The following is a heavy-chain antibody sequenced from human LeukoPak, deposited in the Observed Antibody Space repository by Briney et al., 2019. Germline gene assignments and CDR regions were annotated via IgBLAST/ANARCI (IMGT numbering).Heavy chain of an antibody. CDR2: IRYDGSNK. CDR1: GFTFSSYG. D-gene: IGHD3-10*01. V-gene: IGHV3-30*02. CDR3: ARGGGSGSRYGAFDI. J-gene: IGHJ3*02. Sequence: PGGSLRLSCAASGFTFSSYGMHWVRQAPGKGLEWVAFIRYDGSNKYYADSVKGRFTISRDNSKNTLYLQMNSLRAEDTAVYYCARGGGSGSRYGAFDIWGQGTMVTVSS.